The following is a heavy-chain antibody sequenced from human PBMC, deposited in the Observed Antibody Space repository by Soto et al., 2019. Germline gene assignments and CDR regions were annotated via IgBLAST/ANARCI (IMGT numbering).Heavy chain of an antibody. J-gene: IGHJ4*01. D-gene: IGHD3-22*01. V-gene: IGHV3-15*07. Sequence: GGSQRLSCAASGVTFSNAWSNWVRQAPGKGLEWVGRVKSKNDGGATDFAAPVKGRFAISRDDSKNMVYLEMNSLQTEDTAIYYCTTDSYITSIIVRFDYWGHGTLVTVSS. CDR3: TTDSYITSIIVRFDY. CDR1: GVTFSNAW. CDR2: VKSKNDGGAT.